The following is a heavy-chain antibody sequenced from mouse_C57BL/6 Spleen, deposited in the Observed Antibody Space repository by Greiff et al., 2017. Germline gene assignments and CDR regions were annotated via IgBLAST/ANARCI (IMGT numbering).Heavy chain of an antibody. CDR3: ARQNDYDVDYAMDY. D-gene: IGHD2-4*01. V-gene: IGHV2-6-1*01. J-gene: IGHJ4*01. Sequence: QVHVKQSGPGLVAPSQSLSITCTVSGFSLTSYGVHWVRQPPGKGLEWLVVIWSDGSTTYNSALKSRLSISKDNSKSQVFLKMNSLQTDDTAMYYCARQNDYDVDYAMDYWGQGTSVTVSS. CDR1: GFSLTSYG. CDR2: IWSDGST.